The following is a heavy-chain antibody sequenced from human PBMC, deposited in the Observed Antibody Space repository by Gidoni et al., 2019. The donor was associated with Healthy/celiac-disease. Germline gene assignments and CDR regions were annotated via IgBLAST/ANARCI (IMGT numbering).Heavy chain of an antibody. J-gene: IGHJ4*02. CDR2: ISYDGSNK. Sequence: QVQLVESGGGVVQPGRSLRLSCAASGFTFSSYAMHWVRQAPGKGLEWVAVISYDGSNKYYADSVKGRFTISRDNSKNTLYLQMNSLRAEDTAVYYCARDGRDWNTEGYFDYWGQGTLVTVSS. D-gene: IGHD1-1*01. V-gene: IGHV3-30*04. CDR3: ARDGRDWNTEGYFDY. CDR1: GFTFSSYA.